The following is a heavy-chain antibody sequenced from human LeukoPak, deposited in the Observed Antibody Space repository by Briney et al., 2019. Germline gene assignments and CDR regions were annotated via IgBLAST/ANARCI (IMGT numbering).Heavy chain of an antibody. CDR3: AGPYSNYLYFDY. V-gene: IGHV4-39*01. Sequence: PSETLSLTCTVSGGSISSSSYYWGWIRQPPGKGLEWIGSIYYSGSTYYNPSLKSRVTISVDTSKNQFSLKLSSVTAADTAVYYCAGPYSNYLYFDYWGQGTLVTVSS. CDR1: GGSISSSSYY. D-gene: IGHD4-11*01. CDR2: IYYSGST. J-gene: IGHJ4*02.